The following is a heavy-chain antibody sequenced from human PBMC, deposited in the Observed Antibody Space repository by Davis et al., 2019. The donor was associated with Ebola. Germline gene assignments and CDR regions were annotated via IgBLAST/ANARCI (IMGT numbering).Heavy chain of an antibody. CDR2: ISSSGGTT. V-gene: IGHV3-23*01. D-gene: IGHD4-23*01. CDR3: ARAGSPRWHAFDV. J-gene: IGHJ3*01. CDR1: GFTFSNYD. Sequence: GGSLRLSCAASGFTFSNYDMTWVRQAPGKGLDWVSRISSSGGTTYYADSVRGRFTISRDNSRNKLYLQMNSLRAEDTAVYYCARAGSPRWHAFDVWGPGERVTVSS.